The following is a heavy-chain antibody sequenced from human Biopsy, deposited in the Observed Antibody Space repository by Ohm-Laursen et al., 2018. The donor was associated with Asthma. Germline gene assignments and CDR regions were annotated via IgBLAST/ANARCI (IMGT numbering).Heavy chain of an antibody. CDR3: ACICSGGNCPDY. V-gene: IGHV4-59*01. CDR1: GVSISSYY. Sequence: SETLSLTCTVSGVSISSYYWTWTRRPPGKGLEWIGNIHYSGSTYSNPSLKSRVTISVDTSKKQISLRLSSVITADTVVYFGACICSGGNCPDYWGQGTLVTVSS. D-gene: IGHD2-15*01. CDR2: IHYSGST. J-gene: IGHJ4*02.